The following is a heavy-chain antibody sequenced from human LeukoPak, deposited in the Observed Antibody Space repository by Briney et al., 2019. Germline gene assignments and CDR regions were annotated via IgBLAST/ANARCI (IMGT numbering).Heavy chain of an antibody. CDR3: AKAGGGSGYNPLGY. J-gene: IGHJ4*02. Sequence: GGSLRLSCAASGFTFNSYVMSWVRQAPGKGLEYVSSISVSGGTTDYADSVKGRFTISRDNSKNTLYLQMNSLRAEDTAIYYCAKAGGGSGYNPLGYWGQGTLVTVSS. CDR2: ISVSGGTT. V-gene: IGHV3-23*01. CDR1: GFTFNSYV. D-gene: IGHD5-24*01.